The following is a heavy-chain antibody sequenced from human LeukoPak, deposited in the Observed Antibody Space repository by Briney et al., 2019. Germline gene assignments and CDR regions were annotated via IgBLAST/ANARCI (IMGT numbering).Heavy chain of an antibody. J-gene: IGHJ4*02. Sequence: GGSLRLSCAASGFSVSTYMSWVRQAPGKGLEWVSIIYTGGSIDYVDSVKGRFTISRDNSKNTLYLQMNSLRVEDTAVYYCARVNSGYDPPYYFDYWGQGTLVTVSS. D-gene: IGHD5-12*01. V-gene: IGHV3-66*01. CDR2: IYTGGSI. CDR3: ARVNSGYDPPYYFDY. CDR1: GFSVSTY.